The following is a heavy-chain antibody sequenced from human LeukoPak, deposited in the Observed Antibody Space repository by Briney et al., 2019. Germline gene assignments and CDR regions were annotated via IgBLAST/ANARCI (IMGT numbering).Heavy chain of an antibody. CDR2: ISYDGSNK. CDR1: GFTFSSYA. J-gene: IGHJ3*02. D-gene: IGHD3-22*01. Sequence: GRSLRLSCAASGFTFSSYAMHWVRQAPGKGLEWVAVISYDGSNKYYADSVKGRFTIPRDNSKNTLYLQMNSLRAEDTAVYYCARVTRPYYDSSGYYLTDLAFDIWGQGTMVTVSS. CDR3: ARVTRPYYDSSGYYLTDLAFDI. V-gene: IGHV3-30-3*01.